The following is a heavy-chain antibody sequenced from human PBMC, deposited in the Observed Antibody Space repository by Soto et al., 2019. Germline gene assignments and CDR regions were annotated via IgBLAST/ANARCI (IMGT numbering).Heavy chain of an antibody. CDR2: ISYDGSNK. Sequence: GGSLRLSCAASGFTFSSYAMHWVRQAPGKGLEWVAVISYDGSNKYYADSVKGRFTISRDNSKNTLYLQMNSLRAEDTAVYYCAKDSADYYDRSGSVPGYWGQGTLVTVS. J-gene: IGHJ4*02. D-gene: IGHD3-22*01. CDR3: AKDSADYYDRSGSVPGY. CDR1: GFTFSSYA. V-gene: IGHV3-30-3*01.